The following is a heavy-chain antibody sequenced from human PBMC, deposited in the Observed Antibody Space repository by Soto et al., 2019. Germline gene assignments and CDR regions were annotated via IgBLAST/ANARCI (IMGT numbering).Heavy chain of an antibody. CDR3: ASGGGYCSGCSCYSIYY. CDR2: IYYSGST. D-gene: IGHD2-15*01. CDR1: GGSISSYY. J-gene: IGHJ4*02. V-gene: IGHV4-59*08. Sequence: QVQLQESGPGLVKPSETLSLTCTVSGGSISSYYWSWIRQPPGKGLEWIGYIYYSGSTNYNPSLKSRVTISVDTSKNQFSLKLTSVTAADTAVYYCASGGGYCSGCSCYSIYYWGQGTLVTVSS.